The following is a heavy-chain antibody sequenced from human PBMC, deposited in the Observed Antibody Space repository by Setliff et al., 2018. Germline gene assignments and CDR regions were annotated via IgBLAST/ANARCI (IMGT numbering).Heavy chain of an antibody. CDR2: ISSSGSII. J-gene: IGHJ4*02. CDR3: ARYSSGWFFDY. V-gene: IGHV3-48*03. Sequence: GGSLRLSCTASGLSYINDWVSWVRQAPGKGLEWVSYISSSGSIIYYVDSVKGRFTISRDNAKNSLYLQMNSLRAEDTAVYYCARYSSGWFFDYWGQGTPVTVSS. CDR1: GLSYINDW. D-gene: IGHD6-19*01.